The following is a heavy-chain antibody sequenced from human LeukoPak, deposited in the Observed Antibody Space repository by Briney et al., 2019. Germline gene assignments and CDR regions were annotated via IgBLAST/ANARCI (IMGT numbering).Heavy chain of an antibody. V-gene: IGHV4-34*01. Sequence: SETLSLTCAVYGGSFSGYYWSWIRQPPGKGLEWIGEINHSGSTNYIPSLKSRVTISVDTSKNQFSLKLSSVTAADTAVYYCARHVTVANFDYWGQGTLVTVSS. J-gene: IGHJ4*02. D-gene: IGHD4-23*01. CDR2: INHSGST. CDR1: GGSFSGYY. CDR3: ARHVTVANFDY.